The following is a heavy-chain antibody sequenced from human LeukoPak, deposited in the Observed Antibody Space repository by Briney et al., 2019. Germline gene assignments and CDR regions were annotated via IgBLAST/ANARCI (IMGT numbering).Heavy chain of an antibody. D-gene: IGHD6-19*01. CDR3: AKTGSSGWYSF. Sequence: PGGSLRLSCAASGFTFSSYAMSWVRQAPGKGLEWVSAISGSGGSTYYADSVKGRFTISRDNAKNSLYLQMNSLRAEDTALYYCAKTGSSGWYSFWGQGTLVTVSS. CDR2: ISGSGGST. V-gene: IGHV3-23*01. CDR1: GFTFSSYA. J-gene: IGHJ4*02.